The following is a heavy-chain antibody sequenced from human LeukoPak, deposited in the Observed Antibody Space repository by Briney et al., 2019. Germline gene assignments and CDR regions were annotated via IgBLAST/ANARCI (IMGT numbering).Heavy chain of an antibody. J-gene: IGHJ5*02. Sequence: PSETLSLTCTVSGGSISSSSYYWGWIRQPPGKGLEWIGSIYYSGMTYYNPSLKRRVTISVDTSKTQFSLKLSSVTAADTAVHYCARPGYASSRNAASWFDPWGQGTLVTVSS. D-gene: IGHD3-9*01. CDR3: ARPGYASSRNAASWFDP. CDR2: IYYSGMT. V-gene: IGHV4-39*01. CDR1: GGSISSSSYY.